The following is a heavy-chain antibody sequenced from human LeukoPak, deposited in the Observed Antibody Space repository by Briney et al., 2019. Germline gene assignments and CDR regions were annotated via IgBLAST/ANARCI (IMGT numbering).Heavy chain of an antibody. CDR1: GGSFSGYY. J-gene: IGHJ5*02. CDR2: INHSGST. Sequence: SETLSLTCAVYGGSFSGYYWSWIRQPPGKGLEWIGEINHSGSTNYNPSLKSRVTISVDTSKNQFTLKLSSVTAADTAVYYCARVRRSSSWYDWFDPWGQGTLVTVSS. D-gene: IGHD6-13*01. V-gene: IGHV4-34*01. CDR3: ARVRRSSSWYDWFDP.